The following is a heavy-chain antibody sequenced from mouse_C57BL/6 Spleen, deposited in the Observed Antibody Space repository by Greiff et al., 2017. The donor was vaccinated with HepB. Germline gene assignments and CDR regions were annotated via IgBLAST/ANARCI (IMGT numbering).Heavy chain of an antibody. J-gene: IGHJ4*01. Sequence: LQESGAELVKPGASVKISCKASGYAFSSYWMNWVKQRPGKGLEWIGQIYPGDGDTNYNGKFKGKATLTADKSSSTAYMQLSSLTSEDSAVYFCARGGGYDEYYAMDYWGQGTSVTVSS. CDR3: ARGGGYDEYYAMDY. CDR2: IYPGDGDT. CDR1: GYAFSSYW. V-gene: IGHV1-80*01. D-gene: IGHD2-2*01.